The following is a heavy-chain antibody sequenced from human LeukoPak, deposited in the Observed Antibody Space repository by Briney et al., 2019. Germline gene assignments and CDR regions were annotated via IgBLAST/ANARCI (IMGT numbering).Heavy chain of an antibody. CDR3: ARGGLALRYFDWLPVDY. D-gene: IGHD3-9*01. V-gene: IGHV1-69*04. J-gene: IGHJ4*02. Sequence: SVKVSCKASGGTFSSYAISWVRQAPGQGLEWMGRIIPILGIANYAQKFQGRVTITADKSTSTAYMELSSLRSEDTAVYYCARGGLALRYFDWLPVDYWGQGTLVTVSS. CDR1: GGTFSSYA. CDR2: IIPILGIA.